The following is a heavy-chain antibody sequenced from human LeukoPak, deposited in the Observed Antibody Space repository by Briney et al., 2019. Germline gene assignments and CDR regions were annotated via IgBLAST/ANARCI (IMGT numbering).Heavy chain of an antibody. CDR3: ARDRRTARLFDY. D-gene: IGHD6-6*01. V-gene: IGHV1-2*06. CDR1: GGTFSSYA. CDR2: INPNSGGT. J-gene: IGHJ4*02. Sequence: GASVKVSCKASGGTFSSYAISWVRQAPGQGLEWMGRINPNSGGTNYAQKFQGRVTMTRDTSISTAYMELSRLRSDDTAVYYCARDRRTARLFDYWGQGTLVTVSS.